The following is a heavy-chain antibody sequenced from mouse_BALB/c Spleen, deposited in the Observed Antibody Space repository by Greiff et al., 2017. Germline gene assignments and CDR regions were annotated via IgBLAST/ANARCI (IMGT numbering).Heavy chain of an antibody. D-gene: IGHD2-4*01. CDR1: GFNIKDYY. CDR2: IDPENGNT. CDR3: ARGDYDDYAMDY. Sequence: EVKLQESGAELVRPGALVKLSCKASGFNIKDYYMHWVKQRPEQGLEWIGWIDPENGNTIYDPKFQGKASITADTSSNTAYLQLSSLTSEDTAVYYCARGDYDDYAMDYWGQGTSVTVSS. V-gene: IGHV14-1*02. J-gene: IGHJ4*01.